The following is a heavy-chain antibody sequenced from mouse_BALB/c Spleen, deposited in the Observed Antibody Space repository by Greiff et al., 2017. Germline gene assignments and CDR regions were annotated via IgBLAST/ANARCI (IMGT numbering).Heavy chain of an antibody. J-gene: IGHJ4*01. CDR2: ISDGGSYT. CDR1: GFTFSDYY. Sequence: EVKLMESGGGLVKPGGSLKLSCAASGFTFSDYYMYWVRQTPEKRLEWVATISDGGSYTYYPDSVKGRFTISRDNAKNNLYLQMSSLKSEDTAMYYCARDLYYGNYVAMDYWGEGTSGTVSS. CDR3: ARDLYYGNYVAMDY. D-gene: IGHD2-1*01. V-gene: IGHV5-4*02.